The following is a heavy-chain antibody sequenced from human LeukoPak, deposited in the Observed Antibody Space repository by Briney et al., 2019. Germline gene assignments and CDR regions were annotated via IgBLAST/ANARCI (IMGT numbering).Heavy chain of an antibody. CDR2: INPSGST. CDR1: GGSFSGYY. J-gene: IGHJ5*02. CDR3: ASLSASGWFDP. V-gene: IGHV4-34*01. Sequence: PSETLSLTCAVYGGSFSGYYWSWIRQPPGKGLEWIGEINPSGSTSYNPSLKGRVTISVDTSKNQFSLKLSSVTAADTAVYYCASLSASGWFDPWGQGTLVTVSS. D-gene: IGHD3-10*01.